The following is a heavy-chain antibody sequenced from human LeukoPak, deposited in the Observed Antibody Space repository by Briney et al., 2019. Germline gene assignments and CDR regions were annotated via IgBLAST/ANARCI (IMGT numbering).Heavy chain of an antibody. CDR3: ASLESYCSSTSCSDY. CDR1: GGSISSSSYY. J-gene: IGHJ4*02. CDR2: IYYSGST. Sequence: SETLSLTCTVSGGSISSSSYYWGWFRQPPGKGLEWIGSIYYSGSTYYNPSLKSRVTISVDTSKNQFSLKLSSVTAADTAVYYCASLESYCSSTSCSDYWGQGTLVTVSS. V-gene: IGHV4-39*01. D-gene: IGHD2-2*01.